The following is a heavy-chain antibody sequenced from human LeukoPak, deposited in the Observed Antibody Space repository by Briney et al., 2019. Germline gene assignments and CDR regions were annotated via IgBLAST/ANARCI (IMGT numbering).Heavy chain of an antibody. V-gene: IGHV3-74*01. CDR3: ARAVRTYDSSGDYLDAFDI. Sequence: GGSLRLSCAASGFTFSTYWVHWVRQAPGKGLAWVSRITSDGSSTSYADSVKGQFTISRDNTKNTLYLQMKSLRAEDTAVYYCARAVRTYDSSGDYLDAFDIWGQGTMVTVSS. CDR2: ITSDGSST. J-gene: IGHJ3*02. D-gene: IGHD3-22*01. CDR1: GFTFSTYW.